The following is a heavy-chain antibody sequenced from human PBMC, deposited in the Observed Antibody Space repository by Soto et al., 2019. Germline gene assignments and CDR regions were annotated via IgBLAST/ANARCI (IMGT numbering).Heavy chain of an antibody. D-gene: IGHD5-12*01. CDR1: GFTFSSYA. CDR2: ISGSGGST. CDR3: ATSFYSGYDLGAFDI. J-gene: IGHJ3*02. V-gene: IGHV3-23*01. Sequence: GESLKISCAASGFTFSSYAMSWVRQAPGKGLEWVSAISGSGGSTYYADSVKGRFTISRDNSKNTLYLQMNSLRAEDTAVYYCATSFYSGYDLGAFDIWGQGTMVTVSS.